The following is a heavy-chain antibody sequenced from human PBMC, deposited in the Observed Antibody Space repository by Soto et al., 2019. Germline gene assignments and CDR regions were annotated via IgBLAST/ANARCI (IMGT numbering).Heavy chain of an antibody. CDR2: INHSGST. J-gene: IGHJ6*03. CDR1: GGSFSGYY. Sequence: PSETLSLTCAVYGGSFSGYYWSWIRQPPGKGLEWIGEINHSGSTNYNPSLKSRVTISVDTSKNQFSLKLSSVTAADTAVYYCARGGSSPNYYYYYYYMDVWGKGTTVTVSS. V-gene: IGHV4-34*01. D-gene: IGHD6-6*01. CDR3: ARGGSSPNYYYYYYYMDV.